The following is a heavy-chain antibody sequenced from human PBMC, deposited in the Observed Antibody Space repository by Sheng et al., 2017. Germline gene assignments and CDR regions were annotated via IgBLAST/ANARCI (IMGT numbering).Heavy chain of an antibody. CDR2: IYHSGST. V-gene: IGHV4-38-2*02. CDR3: ASLSGEGGDCPRGSFDX. Sequence: QVQLQESGPGLVKPSETLSLTCTVSGYSISSGYYWGWIRQPPGKGLEWIGSIYHSGSTYYNPSLKSRVTISVDTSKNQFSLKLSSVTAADTAVYYCASLSGEGGDCPRGSFDXVGPRDKWSP. CDR1: GYSISSGYY. J-gene: IGHJ3*01. D-gene: IGHD2-21*02.